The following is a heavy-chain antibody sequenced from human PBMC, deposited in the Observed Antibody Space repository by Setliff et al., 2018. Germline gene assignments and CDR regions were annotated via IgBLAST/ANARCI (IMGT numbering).Heavy chain of an antibody. CDR1: GFTFDNYW. Sequence: PGGSLRLSCVASGFTFDNYWMGWVRQPPGKGLEWVASIKPDGSETYYVDSVKGRFTVSRDTSKNTLYLQMNSLRPEDTAVYYCAKDRVPDGYWDFDYWGQGILVTVSS. D-gene: IGHD4-17*01. CDR3: AKDRVPDGYWDFDY. V-gene: IGHV3-7*03. CDR2: IKPDGSET. J-gene: IGHJ4*02.